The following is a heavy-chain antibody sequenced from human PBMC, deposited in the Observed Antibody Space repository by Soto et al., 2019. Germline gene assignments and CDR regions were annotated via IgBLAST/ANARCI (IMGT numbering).Heavy chain of an antibody. CDR1: EFTFRTYV. Sequence: QVQLVESGGGVVQPERSQRLSCAASEFTFRTYVMHWVRQAPGKGLEWVALISFDGINKYYADSVKGRFTISRDNSKNTMYLQMNSLRPEDTAVYYCAREMIPMIMGGMSAMDVWGRGTMVTVSS. D-gene: IGHD3-22*01. CDR2: ISFDGINK. V-gene: IGHV3-30*03. J-gene: IGHJ6*02. CDR3: AREMIPMIMGGMSAMDV.